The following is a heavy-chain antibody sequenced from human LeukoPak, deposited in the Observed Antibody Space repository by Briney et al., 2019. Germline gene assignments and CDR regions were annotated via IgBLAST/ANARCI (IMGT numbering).Heavy chain of an antibody. D-gene: IGHD1-26*01. CDR2: IIPILGIA. CDR1: GGTFSSYA. CDR3: ARGYRYSGSYQNYYGMDV. V-gene: IGHV1-69*04. Sequence: EASVKVSCKASGGTFSSYAISWVRQAPGQGLEWMGRIIPILGIANYAQKFQGRVTITADKSTSTAYMELSSLRSEDTAVYYCARGYRYSGSYQNYYGMDVWGQGTTVTVSS. J-gene: IGHJ6*02.